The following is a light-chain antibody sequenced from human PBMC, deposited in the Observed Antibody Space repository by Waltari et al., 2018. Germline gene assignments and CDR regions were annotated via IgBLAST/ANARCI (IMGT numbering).Light chain of an antibody. CDR1: DSHVGAYAF. CDR2: AVS. CDR3: SSYTTSSAPGV. Sequence: QSALTQPASVSGSPGQSITISRPGTDSHVGAYAFVSWYQQHPGKAPHLIIYAVSNRPSGISNRFSASKSGNTASLTISGLQAEDEADYYCSSYTTSSAPGVFGTGTRVTVL. V-gene: IGLV2-14*01. J-gene: IGLJ1*01.